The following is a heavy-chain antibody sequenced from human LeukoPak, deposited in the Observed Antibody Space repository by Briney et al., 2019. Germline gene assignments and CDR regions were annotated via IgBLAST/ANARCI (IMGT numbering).Heavy chain of an antibody. CDR3: ERISMATFDY. CDR2: ISYYGSNK. V-gene: IGHV3-30*01. D-gene: IGHD5-24*01. CDR1: GFTFSSYA. Sequence: GGSLRLSCAASGFTFSSYAMHWLRQAPGKGLQWVAVISYYGSNKYYADSVKGRFTISRDNSKNTLYLQMNSLRAEDTAAYYCERISMATFDYWGQGTLVTVSS. J-gene: IGHJ4*02.